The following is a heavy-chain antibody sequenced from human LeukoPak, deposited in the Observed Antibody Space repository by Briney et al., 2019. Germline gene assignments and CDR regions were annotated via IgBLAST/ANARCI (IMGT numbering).Heavy chain of an antibody. Sequence: ASVKVSCKASSYTFTSCGISWVRQAPGQGLDWMGWISAYNGNTNYAQKLQGRVTMTTDTSTSTAYMELRSLRSDDTAVYYCARLALGYCSGGSCYPPLDWGQGTLVTVSS. D-gene: IGHD2-15*01. CDR2: ISAYNGNT. V-gene: IGHV1-18*01. CDR3: ARLALGYCSGGSCYPPLD. J-gene: IGHJ4*02. CDR1: SYTFTSCG.